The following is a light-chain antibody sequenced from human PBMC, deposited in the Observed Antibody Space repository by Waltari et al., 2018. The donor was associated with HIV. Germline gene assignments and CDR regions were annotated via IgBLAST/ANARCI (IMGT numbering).Light chain of an antibody. J-gene: IGLJ2*01. CDR2: DDS. CDR1: NIGSKS. V-gene: IGLV3-21*02. Sequence: SYVLTQPPSVSVAPGQTARITCGGNNIGSKSVHWYQQKPGQAPVLVGYDDSDRPSWIPGRLSASNSGNTATLTISRVEAGEEADYYCQGWDSSSDQGVCGGGTKLTVL. CDR3: QGWDSSSDQGV.